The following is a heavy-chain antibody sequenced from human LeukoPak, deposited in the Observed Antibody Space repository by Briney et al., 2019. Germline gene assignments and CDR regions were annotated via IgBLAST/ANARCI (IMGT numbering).Heavy chain of an antibody. CDR2: IYYSGST. CDR1: GGSISSGGYY. D-gene: IGHD6-13*01. CDR3: ARDLPGYSSSWPRRNYYYGMDV. V-gene: IGHV4-31*03. J-gene: IGHJ6*02. Sequence: TSETLSLTCTVSGGSISSGGYYWSWIRQHPGKGLEWIGYIYYSGSTYYNPSLTSRVTISVDTSKNQFSLKLSSVTAADTAVYYCARDLPGYSSSWPRRNYYYGMDVWGQGTTVTVSS.